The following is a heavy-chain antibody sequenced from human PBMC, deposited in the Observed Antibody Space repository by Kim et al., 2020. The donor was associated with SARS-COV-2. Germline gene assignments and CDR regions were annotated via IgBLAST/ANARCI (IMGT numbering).Heavy chain of an antibody. CDR2: IYYSGST. J-gene: IGHJ5*02. CDR1: GGSISSSSYY. D-gene: IGHD5-12*01. CDR3: ARDQGRWLQLWDNWFDP. V-gene: IGHV4-39*07. Sequence: SETLSLTCTVSGGSISSSSYYWGWIRQPPWKGLEWIGSIYYSGSTYYNPSLKSRVTISVDTSKNQFSLKLTSVTAADTAVYYCARDQGRWLQLWDNWFDPWGQGTLVTVSS.